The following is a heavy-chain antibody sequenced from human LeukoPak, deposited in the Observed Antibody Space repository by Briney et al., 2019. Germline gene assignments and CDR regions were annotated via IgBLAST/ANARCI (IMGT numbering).Heavy chain of an antibody. D-gene: IGHD6-13*01. Sequence: ASVKVSCKASGYTFTGYYMHWVRQAPGQGLEWMGWINPNSGVTNYAQKFQGRVTMTRATSISTAYMELSRLRSDDTAVYYCARVQEYSSSWYPPQYYYYGMDVWGQGTTVTVSS. CDR2: INPNSGVT. V-gene: IGHV1-2*02. CDR3: ARVQEYSSSWYPPQYYYYGMDV. CDR1: GYTFTGYY. J-gene: IGHJ6*02.